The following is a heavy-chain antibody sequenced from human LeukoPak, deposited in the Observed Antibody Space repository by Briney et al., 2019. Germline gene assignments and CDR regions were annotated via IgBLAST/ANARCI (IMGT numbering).Heavy chain of an antibody. CDR2: IYHSGST. D-gene: IGHD4-17*01. CDR1: GYSIRSGDY. Sequence: SETLSLTCAVSGYSIRSGDYWGWIRQSPGKGLEWIGSIYHSGSTYYNPSLKSRVTISVDTSKNQFSLKLSSVTAADTAVYYCARNRSVTTTPGFDHWGQGTLVTVSS. V-gene: IGHV4-38-2*01. J-gene: IGHJ4*02. CDR3: ARNRSVTTTPGFDH.